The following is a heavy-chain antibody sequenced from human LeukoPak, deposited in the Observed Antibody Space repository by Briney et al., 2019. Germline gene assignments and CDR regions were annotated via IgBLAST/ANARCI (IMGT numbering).Heavy chain of an antibody. J-gene: IGHJ5*02. CDR2: IYYSGST. Sequence: PSETLSLTCTVSGYSISSGYYWGWIRQPPGKGLEWIGSIYYSGSTYYNPSLKSRVTISVDTSKNQFSLKPSSVTAADTAVYYCARPYLRSTMINNWFYPWGQGTLVTVSS. CDR3: ARPYLRSTMINNWFYP. D-gene: IGHD3-10*02. CDR1: GYSISSGYY. V-gene: IGHV4-38-2*02.